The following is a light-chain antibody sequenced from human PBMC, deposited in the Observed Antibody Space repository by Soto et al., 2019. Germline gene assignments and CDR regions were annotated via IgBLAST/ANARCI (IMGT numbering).Light chain of an antibody. CDR1: QSLITRY. Sequence: EIVLTQSPGTLSLFPGERATLSCRASQSLITRYLAWYQQKPGQAPRLLIYGPSSRATGIPDRFSGSGSGTDFNLTISRLEPEDFAVYSCQQYGTSPTFGQGTRLEIK. CDR2: GPS. J-gene: IGKJ5*01. V-gene: IGKV3-20*01. CDR3: QQYGTSPT.